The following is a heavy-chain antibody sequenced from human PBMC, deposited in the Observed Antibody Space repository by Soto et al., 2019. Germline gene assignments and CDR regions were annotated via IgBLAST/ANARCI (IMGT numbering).Heavy chain of an antibody. D-gene: IGHD5-18*01. CDR2: IIPIFGTA. J-gene: IGHJ6*02. V-gene: IGHV1-69*12. CDR1: GGTCSSYA. CDR3: ASSAMDHYYYGMDV. Sequence: QVQLVQSGAEVKKPGSSVKVSCKSSGGTCSSYAISWVRQAPGQGLEWMGGIIPIFGTADYAQKFQGRVTITADESTSTAYMELSSLRSEDTAVYYCASSAMDHYYYGMDVWGQGTTVTVSS.